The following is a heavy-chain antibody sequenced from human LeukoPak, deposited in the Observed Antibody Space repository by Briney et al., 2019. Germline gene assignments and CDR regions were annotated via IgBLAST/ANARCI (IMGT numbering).Heavy chain of an antibody. Sequence: ASVKVSCKVSGYTLTELSMHWLRQAPGKGLEWMGGFDPEDGETIYAQKFQGRVTMTEDTSTDTAYMELSSLRSEDTAVYYCATDVYCSSTSCMDVWGKGTTVTVSS. CDR3: ATDVYCSSTSCMDV. D-gene: IGHD2-2*01. CDR2: FDPEDGET. J-gene: IGHJ6*04. V-gene: IGHV1-24*01. CDR1: GYTLTELS.